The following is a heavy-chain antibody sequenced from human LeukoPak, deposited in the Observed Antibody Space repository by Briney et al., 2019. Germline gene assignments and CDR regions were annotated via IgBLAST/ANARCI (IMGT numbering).Heavy chain of an antibody. D-gene: IGHD5-12*01. Sequence: ASETLSLTCAVYGGSFSGYYWSWIRQPPGKGLEWIGEINHSGSTNYNPSLKSRVTISVDTSKNQFSLKLSSVTAADTAVYYCARHGYDPPPGWFDPWGQGTLVTVSS. CDR2: INHSGST. J-gene: IGHJ5*02. CDR3: ARHGYDPPPGWFDP. V-gene: IGHV4-34*01. CDR1: GGSFSGYY.